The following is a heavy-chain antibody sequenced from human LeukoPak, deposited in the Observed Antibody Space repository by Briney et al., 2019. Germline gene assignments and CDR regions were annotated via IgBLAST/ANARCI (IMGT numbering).Heavy chain of an antibody. D-gene: IGHD3-22*01. J-gene: IGHJ5*02. CDR3: ARVPTRITMIVVPNWFDP. V-gene: IGHV1-2*02. Sequence: ASVKVSCKASGCTFTGYYMHWVRQAPGQGLEWMGWINPNSGGTNYAQKFQGRVTMTRDTSISTAYMELSRLRSDDTAVYYCARVPTRITMIVVPNWFDPWGQGTLVTVSS. CDR1: GCTFTGYY. CDR2: INPNSGGT.